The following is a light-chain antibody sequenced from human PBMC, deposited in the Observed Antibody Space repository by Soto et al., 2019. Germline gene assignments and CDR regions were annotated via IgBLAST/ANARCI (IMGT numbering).Light chain of an antibody. CDR1: KLGDKY. CDR2: QDI. Sequence: SYELTQPPSVSVSPGQTASITCSGDKLGDKYASWYQQKPGQSPVLVIYQDIRRPSGIPERFSGSSSGNTATLTISGTQAMDEADYYGQAWDINTMVFGGGTKVTVL. V-gene: IGLV3-1*01. J-gene: IGLJ2*01. CDR3: QAWDINTMV.